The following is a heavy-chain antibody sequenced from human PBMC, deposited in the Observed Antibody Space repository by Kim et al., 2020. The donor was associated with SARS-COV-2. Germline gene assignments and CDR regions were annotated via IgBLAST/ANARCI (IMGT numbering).Heavy chain of an antibody. CDR2: IVVGSGNT. V-gene: IGHV1-58*01. CDR3: AADPLHSGYVPYYYGMDV. D-gene: IGHD5-12*01. Sequence: SVKVSCKASGFTFTSSAVQWVRQARGQRLEWIGRIVVGSGNTNYAQKFQERVTITRNMSTSTAYMELSSLRSEDTAVYYCAADPLHSGYVPYYYGMDVW. CDR1: GFTFTSSA. J-gene: IGHJ6*01.